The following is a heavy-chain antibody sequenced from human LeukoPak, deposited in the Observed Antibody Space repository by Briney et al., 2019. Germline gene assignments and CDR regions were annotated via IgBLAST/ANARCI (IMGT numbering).Heavy chain of an antibody. V-gene: IGHV3-30*18. J-gene: IGHJ6*02. CDR1: GFTFRSYG. CDR3: AKDLNHSRYRGWYPAYYYGMDV. CDR2: ISYDGSNK. D-gene: IGHD6-19*01. Sequence: PGGTLRLSCAAAGFTFRSYGVHWGRQDQGKGLGGVAVISYDGSNKYCADCVKGRFTICRDNYNNTLYLEMNRLRAEDTAVYYCAKDLNHSRYRGWYPAYYYGMDVWGQGTTVTVSS.